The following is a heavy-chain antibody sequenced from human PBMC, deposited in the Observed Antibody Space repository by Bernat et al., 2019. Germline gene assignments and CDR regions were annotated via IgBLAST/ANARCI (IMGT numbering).Heavy chain of an antibody. V-gene: IGHV3-74*01. CDR3: AGLVINILHDAFDI. CDR2: INSDGSST. J-gene: IGHJ3*02. CDR1: GFTFSSYW. D-gene: IGHD3-9*01. Sequence: EVQLVESGGGLVQPGGSLRLSCAASGFTFSSYWMHWVRQAPGKGLVWVSRINSDGSSTSYADSVKGRFTISRDNAKNTLYLQMNSLRAEDTAVYYCAGLVINILHDAFDIWGQGTMVTVSS.